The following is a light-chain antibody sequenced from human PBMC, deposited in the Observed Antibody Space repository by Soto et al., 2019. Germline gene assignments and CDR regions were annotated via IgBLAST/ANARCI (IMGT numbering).Light chain of an antibody. CDR2: AAF. CDR3: QQSYSTPRT. Sequence: LSASVGDRVTIACRTSQSISNYLNWYQQKPGKAPKLLIYAAFSLQSGVPSRFSGSGSGTEFTLTISSLQAEDFATYYCQQSYSTPRTFGQGTKVDIK. J-gene: IGKJ1*01. CDR1: QSISNY. V-gene: IGKV1-39*01.